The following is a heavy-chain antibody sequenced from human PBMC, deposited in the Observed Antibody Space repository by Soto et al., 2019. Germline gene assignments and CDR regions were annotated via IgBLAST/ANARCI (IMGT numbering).Heavy chain of an antibody. J-gene: IGHJ4*02. D-gene: IGHD6-13*01. CDR2: IYISENT. CDR3: ARGVGRSSWTSFDS. Sequence: PWETLSLTCTVSGGSISSDYWCWIRQPAGKGLEWIGRIYISENTHYNPSLRSRVSMSLDTSKNQLSLNLSSVTAADTAVYYCARGVGRSSWTSFDSWGQGTLVTVSS. CDR1: GGSISSDY. V-gene: IGHV4-4*07.